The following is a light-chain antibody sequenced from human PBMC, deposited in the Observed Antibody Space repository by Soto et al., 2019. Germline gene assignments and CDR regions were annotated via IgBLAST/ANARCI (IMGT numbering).Light chain of an antibody. J-gene: IGKJ1*01. CDR3: QQYNSYPET. V-gene: IGKV1-5*03. CDR1: QSISSW. Sequence: DIQMTQSPSTLSASVGDRVTITCRASQSISSWLAWYQQKPGKAPKLLIYKASSLESGGPSRFSGSGSGTEFTLTISSLQPDDFATYYCQQYNSYPETFGQGTKVEIK. CDR2: KAS.